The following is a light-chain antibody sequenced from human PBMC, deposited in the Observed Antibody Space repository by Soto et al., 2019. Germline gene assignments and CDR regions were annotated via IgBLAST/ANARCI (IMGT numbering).Light chain of an antibody. CDR2: SNN. CDR1: SSNIGSNT. J-gene: IGLJ1*01. V-gene: IGLV1-44*01. CDR3: SSYTSSSSDV. Sequence: QSVLTQPPSASATPGQRVTISCSGGSSNIGSNTVNWYQQLPGTAPKLLIHSNNQRPSGVPDRFSGSKSGTSASLAISGLQSEDEADYYCSSYTSSSSDVFGTGTKVTVL.